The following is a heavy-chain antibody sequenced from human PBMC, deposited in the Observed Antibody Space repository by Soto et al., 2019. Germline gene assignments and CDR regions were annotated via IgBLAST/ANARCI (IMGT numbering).Heavy chain of an antibody. J-gene: IGHJ3*02. CDR1: GGSVSSVNYY. CDR2: IYFSGNT. V-gene: IGHV4-61*01. D-gene: IGHD3-22*01. Sequence: QVQLQESGPGLVKPSETLSLTCTVSGGSVSSVNYYWSWIRQPPGKGLEWIGHIYFSGNTNFNPSLKSRVTISIDTSKNQFSLKLSSVTAADTAVYFCAREFYYDNSGYYYVRAFDIWGQGTMVTVFS. CDR3: AREFYYDNSGYYYVRAFDI.